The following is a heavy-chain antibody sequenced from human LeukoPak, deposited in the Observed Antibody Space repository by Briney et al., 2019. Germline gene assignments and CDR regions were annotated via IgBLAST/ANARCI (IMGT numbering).Heavy chain of an antibody. CDR2: IKQDGSET. CDR1: GFTFSNYW. Sequence: GESLRLSCAASGFTFSNYWMSWVCQAPGKGLEWVANIKQDGSETYYVDSVKGRFTISRDNAKNSLFLQMNSLTAEDTAVYYCARKGGTRGPLNYWGQGTLVTVSS. CDR3: ARKGGTRGPLNY. V-gene: IGHV3-7*01. D-gene: IGHD2-8*01. J-gene: IGHJ4*02.